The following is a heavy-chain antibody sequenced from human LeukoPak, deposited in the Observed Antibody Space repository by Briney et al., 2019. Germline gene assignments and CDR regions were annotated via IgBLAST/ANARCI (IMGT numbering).Heavy chain of an antibody. D-gene: IGHD2-15*01. CDR1: GGSFSGYF. CDR3: ARGYCSGGSCHQVFD. CDR2: INHSGST. V-gene: IGHV4-34*01. Sequence: SETLPLTCAVYGGSFSGYFWSWIRQPPGKGLEWIGEINHSGSTNYNPSLKSRVTISVDTSKNQFSLKLSSATAADTAVYYCARGYCSGGSCHQVFDWGQGTLVTVSS. J-gene: IGHJ4*02.